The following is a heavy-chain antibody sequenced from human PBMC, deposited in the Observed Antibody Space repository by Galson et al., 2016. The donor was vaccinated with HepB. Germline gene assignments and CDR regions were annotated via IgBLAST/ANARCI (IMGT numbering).Heavy chain of an antibody. CDR2: ISDGDPST. V-gene: IGHV3-23*01. Sequence: SLRLSCAASGFTFTTYAMSWVRQAPGKGLEWVSGISDGDPSTYYADSVKGRFTISRDNSKNTLYLQMNSLRAEDTAIYYCGQHGGFDYWGQGALVTVSS. CDR1: GFTFTTYA. CDR3: GQHGGFDY. J-gene: IGHJ4*02. D-gene: IGHD3-16*01.